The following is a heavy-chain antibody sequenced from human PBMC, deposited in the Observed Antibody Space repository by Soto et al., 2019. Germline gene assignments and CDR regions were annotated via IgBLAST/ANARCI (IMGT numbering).Heavy chain of an antibody. CDR2: ISAYNGNT. J-gene: IGHJ6*02. D-gene: IGHD2-2*01. CDR1: GYTFTSYG. V-gene: IGHV1-18*01. Sequence: GASGKVSCKASGYTFTSYGVTWVRQAPGQGLEWMGWISAYNGNTNYAQKLQGRVTMTTDTSTSTAYMELRSLRSDDTAVYYCARDRHYKLLALYYNGMDVWRQGTTVTSP. CDR3: ARDRHYKLLALYYNGMDV.